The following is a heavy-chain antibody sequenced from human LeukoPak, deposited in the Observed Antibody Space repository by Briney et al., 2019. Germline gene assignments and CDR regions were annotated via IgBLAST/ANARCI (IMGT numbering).Heavy chain of an antibody. J-gene: IGHJ5*02. V-gene: IGHV4-39*01. CDR3: ARHKDIVVVVAASIWFDP. D-gene: IGHD2-15*01. CDR1: GGSISSRSYY. Sequence: SETLSLTCTVSGGSISSRSYYWGWIRQPPGKGLVWIGSIYYSGSTYYNPSLKSRVTISVDTSKNQFSLKLSSVTAADTAVYYCARHKDIVVVVAASIWFDPWGQGTLVTVSS. CDR2: IYYSGST.